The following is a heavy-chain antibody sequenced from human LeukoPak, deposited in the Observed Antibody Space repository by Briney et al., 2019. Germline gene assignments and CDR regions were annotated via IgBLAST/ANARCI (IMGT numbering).Heavy chain of an antibody. D-gene: IGHD3-22*01. J-gene: IGHJ4*02. CDR2: IKEDGSKK. CDR3: ARGDGDYYDSSGYNHADY. V-gene: IGHV3-7*01. Sequence: PGGSLRLSCAASGFTFNRYWMSWVRQAPGKGLEWVANIKEDGSKKEYVDSVKGRFTISRDNAKNSLYLQMDSLRAEDTAVYYCARGDGDYYDSSGYNHADYWGQGTLVTVSS. CDR1: GFTFNRYW.